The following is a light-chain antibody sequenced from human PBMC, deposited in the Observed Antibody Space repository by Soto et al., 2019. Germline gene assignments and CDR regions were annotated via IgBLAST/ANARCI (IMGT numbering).Light chain of an antibody. CDR2: GAS. CDR3: QQFGDPPYT. J-gene: IGKJ2*01. V-gene: IGKV3-20*01. CDR1: QSVGSSN. Sequence: EVVSTQSPGTLSLSPGERATLSCRASQSVGSSNLAWYQQKSGQSPRLLIYGASSRATGIPDRFSGSGSGTDFTLTVSRLESEDFAVYYCQQFGDPPYTFGQGTTLEI.